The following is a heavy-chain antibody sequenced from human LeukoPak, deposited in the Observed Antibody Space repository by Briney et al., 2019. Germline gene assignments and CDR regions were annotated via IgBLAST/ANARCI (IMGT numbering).Heavy chain of an antibody. V-gene: IGHV4-59*01. J-gene: IGHJ4*02. CDR2: IYYNGLT. CDR3: ARKGGTFDY. D-gene: IGHD3-16*01. CDR1: NGSLINYY. Sequence: PSETLSLTCTVSNGSLINYYWGWIRQPPGKTLEWIGYIYYNGLTNYNPSLKSRVAISVDTSKNQFSLKLNSVTAADTAVYYCARKGGTFDYWGQGTLVTVSS.